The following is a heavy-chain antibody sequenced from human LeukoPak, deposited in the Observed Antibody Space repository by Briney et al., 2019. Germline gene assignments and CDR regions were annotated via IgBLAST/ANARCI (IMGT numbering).Heavy chain of an antibody. CDR2: ISSSGNSI. CDR1: GFTFSDYY. Sequence: TGGSLRLSCAASGFTFSDYYMSWIRQAPGKGLEWVSYISSSGNSISYADSVKGRFTISRDNAKNSLYLQMNSLRAEDTALYYCARADDSSSGYFDYWGQGTLVTVSS. V-gene: IGHV3-11*04. D-gene: IGHD6-6*01. CDR3: ARADDSSSGYFDY. J-gene: IGHJ4*02.